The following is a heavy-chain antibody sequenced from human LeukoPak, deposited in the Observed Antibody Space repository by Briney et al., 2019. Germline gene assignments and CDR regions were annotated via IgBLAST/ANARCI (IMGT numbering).Heavy chain of an antibody. J-gene: IGHJ3*02. D-gene: IGHD2-21*02. CDR1: AYTLTSYD. Sequence: GASVKVSCKASAYTLTSYDINWVRQATGQGLEWMGWMDPNSGNTGYAQSFQGRVTMTRNTSINTAYMELSSLRFEDTAVYYCARDVTSPEAFDIWGQGTMVTVSS. V-gene: IGHV1-8*01. CDR2: MDPNSGNT. CDR3: ARDVTSPEAFDI.